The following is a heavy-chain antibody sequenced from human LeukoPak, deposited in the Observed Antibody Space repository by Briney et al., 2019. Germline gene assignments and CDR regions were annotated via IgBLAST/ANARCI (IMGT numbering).Heavy chain of an antibody. D-gene: IGHD4-17*01. V-gene: IGHV4-4*09. CDR1: GGSISSYY. J-gene: IGHJ5*02. CDR3: ARQGGYGDYTNWFDP. Sequence: PSETLSLTCTVSGGSISSYYWSWIRQPPGKGLEWIGYIYTSGSTNYNPSLKSRVTISVDTSKNQFSLKLSSVTAADTAVYYCARQGGYGDYTNWFDPWGQETLVTVSS. CDR2: IYTSGST.